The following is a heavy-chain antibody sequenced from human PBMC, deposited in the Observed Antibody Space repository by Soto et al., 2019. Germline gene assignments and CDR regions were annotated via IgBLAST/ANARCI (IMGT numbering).Heavy chain of an antibody. V-gene: IGHV4-4*02. CDR1: GGSISSSNW. CDR3: ARGRGGGSLPPFDY. D-gene: IGHD3-22*01. J-gene: IGHJ4*02. Sequence: PSETLSLTCTVSGGSISSSNWWNWVRQSPEKGLEWIGETYHSGGANYNPSLKSRVTISVDKSRNQFSLKLNSVTAADTAVYYCARGRGGGSLPPFDYWGQGALVTVSS. CDR2: TYHSGGA.